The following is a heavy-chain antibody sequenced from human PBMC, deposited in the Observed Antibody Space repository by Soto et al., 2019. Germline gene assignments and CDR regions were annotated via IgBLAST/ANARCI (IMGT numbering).Heavy chain of an antibody. V-gene: IGHV1-2*02. CDR1: GYTFTGYY. D-gene: IGHD1-26*01. CDR2: INPNSGGT. CDR3: ARIGRTYYYYGMDV. J-gene: IGHJ6*02. Sequence: ASVNVSCKASGYTFTGYYMHWVRQAPGQGLEWMGWINPNSGGTNYAQKFQGRVTMTRDTSISTAYMELSRLRSDDTAVYYCARIGRTYYYYGMDVWGQGTTVTVSS.